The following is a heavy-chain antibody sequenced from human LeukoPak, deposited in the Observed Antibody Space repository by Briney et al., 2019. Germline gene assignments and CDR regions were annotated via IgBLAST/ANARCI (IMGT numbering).Heavy chain of an antibody. CDR1: GFTFSNNW. CDR3: VRDGVGAPPFDY. D-gene: IGHD1-26*01. V-gene: IGHV3-74*01. CDR2: IKGDGSST. Sequence: GGSLRLSCATSGFTFSNNWMHWVRQAPGKGLVWVSRIKGDGSSTSYADSVKGRFTISRDNAKNTLFLQMNRLRAEDTAVYYCVRDGVGAPPFDYWGQGALVIVSS. J-gene: IGHJ4*02.